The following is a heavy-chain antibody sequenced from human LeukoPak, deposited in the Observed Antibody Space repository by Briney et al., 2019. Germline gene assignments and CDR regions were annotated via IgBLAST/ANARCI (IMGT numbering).Heavy chain of an antibody. CDR3: ASANPYSSSWYTSHYYYYYGMDV. J-gene: IGHJ6*02. CDR1: GGSISSSSYY. V-gene: IGHV4-39*01. D-gene: IGHD6-13*01. Sequence: PSETLSLTCTVSGGSISSSSYYWGWIRQPPGTGLEWIGSIYYSGSTYYDPSLKSRVTISVDTSKNQFSLKLSSVTAADTAVYYCASANPYSSSWYTSHYYYYYGMDVWGQGTTVTVSS. CDR2: IYYSGST.